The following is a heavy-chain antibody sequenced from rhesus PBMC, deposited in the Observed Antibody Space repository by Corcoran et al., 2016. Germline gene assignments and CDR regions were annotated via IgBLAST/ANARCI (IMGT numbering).Heavy chain of an antibody. D-gene: IGHD1-44*01. J-gene: IGHJ5-2*02. Sequence: EVQLVESGGDLVQPGGSLRLSCVVSGAPFNALWIKWVGQAPGKGLEWVGFIKSKEEGGTAASAKSVKGRFTVSRDDSKNTVYLQMNSLKTEDTAVYYCTREVGGTLTVWGRGVLVTVSS. CDR2: IKSKEEGGTA. CDR1: GAPFNALW. CDR3: TREVGGTLTV. V-gene: IGHV3-16*01.